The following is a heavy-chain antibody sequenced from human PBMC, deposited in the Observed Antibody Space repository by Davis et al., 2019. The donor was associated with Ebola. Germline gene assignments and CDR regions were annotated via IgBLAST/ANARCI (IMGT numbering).Heavy chain of an antibody. Sequence: SVKVSCKASGGTLSSYSISWVRLAPGQGLEWMGGTVPILGLTNYAQKFQGRVTIAADESTSTVYMELSSLRSDDTAVYYCVRDTLGRALFDYWGQGTLVTVSS. CDR1: GGTLSSYS. D-gene: IGHD2/OR15-2a*01. V-gene: IGHV1-69*10. J-gene: IGHJ4*02. CDR2: TVPILGLT. CDR3: VRDTLGRALFDY.